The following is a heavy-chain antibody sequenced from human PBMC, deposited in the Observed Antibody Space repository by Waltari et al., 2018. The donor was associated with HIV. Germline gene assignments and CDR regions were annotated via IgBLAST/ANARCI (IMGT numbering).Heavy chain of an antibody. J-gene: IGHJ5*02. CDR2: IYYSGNT. D-gene: IGHD2-2*01. V-gene: IGHV4-39*01. CDR3: ALIVVVPAAKVNWFDP. Sequence: QLQLQESAPGLVTTSETLSLTCTVSGGSISSSSHHWGWIRQPPGKGLAWIGSIYYSGNTYFNPSLKSRVTISVDTSKNQFSLKLSSVTAADTAVYYCALIVVVPAAKVNWFDPWGQGTLVTVSS. CDR1: GGSISSSSHH.